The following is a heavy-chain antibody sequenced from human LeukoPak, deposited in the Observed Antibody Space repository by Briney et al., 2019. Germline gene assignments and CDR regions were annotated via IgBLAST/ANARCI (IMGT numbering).Heavy chain of an antibody. CDR3: ARDVTLSRYSGYDSDY. Sequence: GGSLRLSCAASGFTFSSYSMNWVRQAPGKGLEWVSSISSSSSYIYYADSVKGRFTISRDNAKNSLYLQMNSLRAEDTAVYYCARDVTLSRYSGYDSDYWGQGTLVTVSS. CDR2: ISSSSSYI. D-gene: IGHD5-12*01. CDR1: GFTFSSYS. J-gene: IGHJ4*02. V-gene: IGHV3-21*01.